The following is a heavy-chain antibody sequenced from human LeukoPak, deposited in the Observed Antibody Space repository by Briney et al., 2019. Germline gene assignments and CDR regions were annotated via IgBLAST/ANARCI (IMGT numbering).Heavy chain of an antibody. CDR3: VKAGPYFFHY. Sequence: KPSETLSLTCTVSGGSISSYYWSWIRQPAGKGLEWIGRFYSGSTNYNPSLKSRVTVSVDTSKNQFSLKLSSVTAADTAVYYCVKAGPYFFHYWGQGTLVTVSS. CDR1: GGSISSYY. J-gene: IGHJ4*02. V-gene: IGHV4-4*07. CDR2: FYSGST.